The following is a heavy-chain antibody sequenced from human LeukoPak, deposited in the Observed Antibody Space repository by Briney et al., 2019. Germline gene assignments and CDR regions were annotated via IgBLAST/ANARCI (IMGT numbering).Heavy chain of an antibody. V-gene: IGHV4-39*07. CDR3: ARVDLSSGWYWGVGY. CDR1: GGSISSSSYY. J-gene: IGHJ4*02. D-gene: IGHD6-19*01. CDR2: IYYSGST. Sequence: SETLSLTCTVSGGSISSSSYYWGWIRQPPGKGLEWIGSIYYSGSTYYNPSLKSRVTISVDTSKNQFSLKLSSVTAADTAVYYCARVDLSSGWYWGVGYWGQGTLVTVSS.